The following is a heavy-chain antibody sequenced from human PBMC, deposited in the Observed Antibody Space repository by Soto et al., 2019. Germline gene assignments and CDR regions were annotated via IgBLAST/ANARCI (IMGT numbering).Heavy chain of an antibody. J-gene: IGHJ3*01. Sequence: EVKLLESGGGLVQPGESLRLSCAASGFRFWTYSMSWVRQAPGKGLEWVSGISGDGSATSYADSLKGRFTVSRDNSKDTLFLQMNTLRVEDTAVYYCAKTRLYDNNDYHRDGFDVWGPGT. CDR2: ISGDGSAT. D-gene: IGHD5-12*01. CDR3: AKTRLYDNNDYHRDGFDV. V-gene: IGHV3-23*01. CDR1: GFRFWTYS.